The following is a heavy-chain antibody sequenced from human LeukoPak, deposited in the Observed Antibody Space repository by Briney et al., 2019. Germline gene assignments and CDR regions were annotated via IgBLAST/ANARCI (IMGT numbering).Heavy chain of an antibody. V-gene: IGHV4-39*01. CDR1: GASISSNSYY. D-gene: IGHD3-10*01. CDR3: GRHGRFGSGNYRTYFDY. CDR2: IYYDGTT. J-gene: IGHJ4*02. Sequence: SSETLSLTCTVSGASISSNSYYWGWIRQPPGRGLEWIGSIYYDGTTYNNPSLKSRVTISVDTSKNQFSLKLSSMTAADTAVYYCGRHGRFGSGNYRTYFDYWGQGTLVAVSS.